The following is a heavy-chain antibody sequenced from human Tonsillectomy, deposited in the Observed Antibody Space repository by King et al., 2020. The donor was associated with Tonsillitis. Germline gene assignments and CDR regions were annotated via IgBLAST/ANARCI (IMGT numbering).Heavy chain of an antibody. CDR3: ARVNYYGSGSYRRALVY. CDR1: GFTFSSYA. Sequence: VQLVESGGGVVQPGRSLRLSCAASGFTFSSYAMHWVRQAPGKGLEWVAVISYDGSNKYYADSVKGRFTISRENSKNTLYLQMNSLRAEDTAVYYCARVNYYGSGSYRRALVYWGQGTLVTVSS. V-gene: IGHV3-30-3*01. D-gene: IGHD3-10*01. J-gene: IGHJ4*02. CDR2: ISYDGSNK.